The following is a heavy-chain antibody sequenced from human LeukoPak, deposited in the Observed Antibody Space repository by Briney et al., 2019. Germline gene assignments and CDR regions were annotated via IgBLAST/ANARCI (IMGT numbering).Heavy chain of an antibody. CDR1: GNTCTGYY. CDR3: ARDYPMYYYDSSGYYLAWFDP. Sequence: ASVNVSCKASGNTCTGYYIHCMRHAPGQGLESMECINPNSRGTNYAQKSQGRVTMTRDTSISPAYMELSRLRSDDTAVYYCARDYPMYYYDSSGYYLAWFDPWGQGTLVTVSS. J-gene: IGHJ5*02. V-gene: IGHV1-2*02. CDR2: INPNSRGT. D-gene: IGHD3-22*01.